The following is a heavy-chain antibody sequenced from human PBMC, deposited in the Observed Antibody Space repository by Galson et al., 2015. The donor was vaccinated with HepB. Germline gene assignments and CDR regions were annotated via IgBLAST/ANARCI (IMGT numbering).Heavy chain of an antibody. V-gene: IGHV3-15*01. CDR3: STQEYCAHGVCYTFDK. CDR1: GFRFSNAR. D-gene: IGHD2-8*01. Sequence: SLRLSCAASGFRFSNARMSWVRQAPGKGLEWVGRIKSNTDGGTTDYAAPVKGRFTISRDDSKNMLSLQLNSLKTEDTAVYYCSTQEYCAHGVCYTFDKWGQGTLVTVSS. J-gene: IGHJ4*02. CDR2: IKSNTDGGTT.